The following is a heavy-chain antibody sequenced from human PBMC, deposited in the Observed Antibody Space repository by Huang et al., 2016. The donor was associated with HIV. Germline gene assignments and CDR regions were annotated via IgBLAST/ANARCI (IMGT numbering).Heavy chain of an antibody. V-gene: IGHV3-74*01. J-gene: IGHJ4*02. Sequence: EVQLVESGGGLVQPGGSLRLSCAASGFSISSYWMHWVRQVPGKGLLWVLRINSDGSSTSYADSVKGRFTISRDNAKNTLYLQMNSLRAEDTAVYYCARDPRIQSWLNFFDYWGQGTLVSVSS. D-gene: IGHD3-22*01. CDR3: ARDPRIQSWLNFFDY. CDR1: GFSISSYW. CDR2: INSDGSST.